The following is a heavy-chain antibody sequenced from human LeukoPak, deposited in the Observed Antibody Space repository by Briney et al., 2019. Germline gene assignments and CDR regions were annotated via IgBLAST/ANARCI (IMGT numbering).Heavy chain of an antibody. CDR1: GFTFSNAW. CDR2: IPASGGST. J-gene: IGHJ4*02. V-gene: IGHV3-23*01. D-gene: IGHD6-19*01. Sequence: HPGGSLRLSCAASGFTFSNAWMSWVRQAPGKGLEWVSSIPASGGSTYYADSVKGRFTISRDNSKNSLYLQMNSLRAEDTAVYYCAKESSGGWYFDYWGQGTLVTVSS. CDR3: AKESSGGWYFDY.